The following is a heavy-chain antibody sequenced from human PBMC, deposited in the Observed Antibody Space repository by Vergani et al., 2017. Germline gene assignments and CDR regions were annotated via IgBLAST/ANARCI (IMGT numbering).Heavy chain of an antibody. CDR1: GFTFSSYS. Sequence: EVQLVESGGGLVQPGGSLRLSCAASGFTFSSYSMNWVRQAPGKGLEWVSSISSSSSYIYYADSVKGRFTISRDNAKNSLYLQMNSLRAEDTAVYYCARSYCSSTSCYPSDYWGQGTLVTVSS. CDR2: ISSSSSYI. D-gene: IGHD2-2*01. J-gene: IGHJ4*02. V-gene: IGHV3-21*01. CDR3: ARSYCSSTSCYPSDY.